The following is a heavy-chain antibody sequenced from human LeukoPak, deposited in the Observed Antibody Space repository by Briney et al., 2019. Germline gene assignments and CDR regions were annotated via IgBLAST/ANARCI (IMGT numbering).Heavy chain of an antibody. D-gene: IGHD3-22*01. J-gene: IGHJ5*02. Sequence: GGSLRLSCAASGFTFSSYAMSWVRQAPGKGLEWVSAISGSGGSTYYADSVKGRFTISRDNSKNTLYLRMNSLRAEDTAVYYCARDFPPYYYDSSGYNNWFDPWGQGTLVTVSS. V-gene: IGHV3-23*01. CDR1: GFTFSSYA. CDR3: ARDFPPYYYDSSGYNNWFDP. CDR2: ISGSGGST.